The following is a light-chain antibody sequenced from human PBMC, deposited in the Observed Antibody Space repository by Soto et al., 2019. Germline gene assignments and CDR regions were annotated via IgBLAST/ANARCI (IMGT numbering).Light chain of an antibody. V-gene: IGKV1-39*01. Sequence: DIQMTQSPPSLSASVGDTITITCRASQSISTYLDWYQVTPGKAPKFLIYAASALQAGIPSRFSGSGSGTYFTLTINSLQPEDFATYYCQQNYNLPPWTFGQGTKVEIK. CDR3: QQNYNLPPWT. CDR1: QSISTY. J-gene: IGKJ1*01. CDR2: AAS.